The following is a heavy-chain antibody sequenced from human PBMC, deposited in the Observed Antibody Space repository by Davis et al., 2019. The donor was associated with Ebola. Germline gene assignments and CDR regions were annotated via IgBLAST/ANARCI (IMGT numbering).Heavy chain of an antibody. CDR2: ISGSAGIT. CDR3: ARGREDYLDY. V-gene: IGHV3-23*01. Sequence: PGGSLRLSCAASGFTFNPYAMTWVRQAPGKGLEWVSAISGSAGITFYADSVRGRVVISRDTSKDTLYLPMSGLRAEDTAVYYCARGREDYLDYWGQGTLVTVSS. CDR1: GFTFNPYA. J-gene: IGHJ4*02. D-gene: IGHD1-26*01.